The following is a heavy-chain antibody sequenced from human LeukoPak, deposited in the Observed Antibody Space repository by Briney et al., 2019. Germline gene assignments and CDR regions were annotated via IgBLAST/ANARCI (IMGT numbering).Heavy chain of an antibody. CDR2: ISAYNGNT. D-gene: IGHD3-9*01. CDR1: GYTFTSYA. V-gene: IGHV1-18*01. J-gene: IGHJ5*02. Sequence: ASVKVSCKAFGYTFTSYAISWVRQAPGQGLEWMGWISAYNGNTNYAQKLQGRVTMTTDTSTSTAYMELRSLRSDDTAVYYCARGPDYDILTGYYTPWGQGTLVTVSS. CDR3: ARGPDYDILTGYYTP.